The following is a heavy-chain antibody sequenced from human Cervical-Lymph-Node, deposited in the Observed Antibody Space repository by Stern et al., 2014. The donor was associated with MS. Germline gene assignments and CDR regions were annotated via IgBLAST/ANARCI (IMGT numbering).Heavy chain of an antibody. Sequence: VQLVESGGGLVQPGGSLRLSCAASGFTFSDHYMDWVRQAPGKGLEWVGRTRNKANSYTTEYAASVKGRFTISRDDSKNSLYLQMNSLKTEDTAVYYCAKDDYYGSGSYPLGMDVWGQGTTVTVSS. CDR3: AKDDYYGSGSYPLGMDV. D-gene: IGHD3-10*01. CDR2: TRNKANSYTT. J-gene: IGHJ6*02. V-gene: IGHV3-72*01. CDR1: GFTFSDHY.